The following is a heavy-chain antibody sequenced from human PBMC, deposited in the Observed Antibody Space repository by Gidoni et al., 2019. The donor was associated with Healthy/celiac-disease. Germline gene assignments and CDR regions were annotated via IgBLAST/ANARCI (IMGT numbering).Heavy chain of an antibody. J-gene: IGHJ6*02. V-gene: IGHV3-48*01. CDR2: ISSSSSTI. CDR1: GSTFSSYS. D-gene: IGHD1-7*01. Sequence: EVQLVESGGGLVQPGGSLRLSCAASGSTFSSYSMTWVRQAPGKGLEWVSYISSSSSTIYYADSVKGRFTISRDHAKNSLYLQMNSLRAEDTAVYYCARDSITGTTIAYYYGMDVWGQGTTVTVSS. CDR3: ARDSITGTTIAYYYGMDV.